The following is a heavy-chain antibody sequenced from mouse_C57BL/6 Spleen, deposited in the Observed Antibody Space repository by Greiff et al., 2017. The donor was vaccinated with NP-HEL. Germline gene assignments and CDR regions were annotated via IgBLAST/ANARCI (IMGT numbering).Heavy chain of an antibody. J-gene: IGHJ2*01. CDR1: GYTFTDYN. Sequence: EVQLQQSGPELVKPGASVKIPCKASGYTFTDYNMDWVKQSHGKSLEWIGDINPNNGGTIYNQKFKGKATLTVDKSSSTAYMELRSLTSEDTAVYYCARLLYGSSFNFDYWGQGTTLTVSS. CDR3: ARLLYGSSFNFDY. CDR2: INPNNGGT. D-gene: IGHD1-1*01. V-gene: IGHV1-18*01.